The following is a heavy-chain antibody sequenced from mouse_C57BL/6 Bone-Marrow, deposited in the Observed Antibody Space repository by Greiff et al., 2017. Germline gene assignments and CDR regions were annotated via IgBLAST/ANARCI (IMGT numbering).Heavy chain of an antibody. J-gene: IGHJ2*01. Sequence: QVQLQQSGAELAKPGASVKLSCKASGYTFTSYWMHWVKQRPGQGLEWIGYINPSSGYTKYNQKFKDKATLTADKSSSTAYMQRSSLTYEDAADYYCARSFTTVVIDYWGTGTTLTVSS. CDR3: ARSFTTVVIDY. CDR2: INPSSGYT. V-gene: IGHV1-7*01. D-gene: IGHD1-1*01. CDR1: GYTFTSYW.